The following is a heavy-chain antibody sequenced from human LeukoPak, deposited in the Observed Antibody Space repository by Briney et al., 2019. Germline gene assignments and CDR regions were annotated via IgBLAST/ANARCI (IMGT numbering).Heavy chain of an antibody. CDR3: AKRVPYSSSSVYFDS. Sequence: PGGSLRLSCAVSGFTFSSYGMSWVRQAPGKGLEWVSAISDSGSDTYYADSVKGRFTIFKDNSKNTLYLQMNSLRADDTAVYYCAKRVPYSSSSVYFDSWAQGTLVTVSS. D-gene: IGHD6-6*01. CDR2: ISDSGSDT. CDR1: GFTFSSYG. J-gene: IGHJ4*02. V-gene: IGHV3-23*01.